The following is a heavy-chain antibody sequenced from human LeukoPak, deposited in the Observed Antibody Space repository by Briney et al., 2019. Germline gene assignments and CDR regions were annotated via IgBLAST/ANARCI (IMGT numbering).Heavy chain of an antibody. CDR2: MNPNSGNT. J-gene: IGHJ4*02. CDR1: GYTFTSYD. V-gene: IGHV1-8*01. CDR3: ARCLTRRVPAAAAIPFDY. Sequence: ASVKVSCKASGYTFTSYDINWVRQATGQGLEWMGWMNPNSGNTGYAQKFQGRVTMTRNTSISTAYMELSSLRSEDTAVHYCARCLTRRVPAAAAIPFDYWGQGTLVTVSS. D-gene: IGHD2-2*01.